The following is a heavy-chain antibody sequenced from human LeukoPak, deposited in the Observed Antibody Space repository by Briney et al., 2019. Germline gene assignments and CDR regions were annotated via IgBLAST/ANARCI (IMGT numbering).Heavy chain of an antibody. J-gene: IGHJ4*02. CDR2: INPNSGGT. D-gene: IGHD3-10*01. CDR1: GYTFTGYY. Sequence: ASVKVSCKASGYTFTGYYMHWVRQAPGQGLEWMGRINPNSGGTNYAQKFQGRVTMTRDTSISTAYMELSRLRSDDTAVYCCARVYYYGSGSSRGGFGYWGQGTLVTVSS. CDR3: ARVYYYGSGSSRGGFGY. V-gene: IGHV1-2*06.